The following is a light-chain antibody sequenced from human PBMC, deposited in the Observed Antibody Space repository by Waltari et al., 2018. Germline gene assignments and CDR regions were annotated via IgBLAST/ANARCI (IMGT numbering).Light chain of an antibody. V-gene: IGKV3-15*01. CDR3: QQYDNRPPYT. CDR1: QSVSSN. Sequence: EIVMTQSPATLSVSPGDRATLPCRASQSVSSNLAWYQQKLGQAPRPLIYSASTRAAGVPDRFSGSGSGTQFTLTISSLQSEDFAVYYCQQYDNRPPYTVGQGTKLEMK. J-gene: IGKJ2*01. CDR2: SAS.